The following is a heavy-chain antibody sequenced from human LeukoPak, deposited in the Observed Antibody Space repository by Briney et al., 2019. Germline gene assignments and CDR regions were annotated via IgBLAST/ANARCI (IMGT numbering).Heavy chain of an antibody. V-gene: IGHV4-61*02. CDR1: GGSISSGSYY. CDR3: ARDNDFWSA. Sequence: SETLSLTCTISGGSISSGSYYWSWIRQPAGKGLEWIGRIYTSGSTNYNPSLKSRVTISVDASKNQFSLKLSSVTAADTAVYYCARDNDFWSAWGQGTLVTVSS. J-gene: IGHJ5*02. D-gene: IGHD3-3*01. CDR2: IYTSGST.